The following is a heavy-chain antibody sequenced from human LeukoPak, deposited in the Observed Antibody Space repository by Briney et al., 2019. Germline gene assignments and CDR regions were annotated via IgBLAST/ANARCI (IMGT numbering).Heavy chain of an antibody. CDR2: ISSSSSTI. Sequence: PGGSLRLSCAASGFTFSSYSMNWVRQAPGKGLEWVSYISSSSSTIYYADSVKGRFTISRDNAKNSLYLQMNSLRAEDTAVYYCAREGWDYYYYYGMDVWGQGTTVTVSS. CDR1: GFTFSSYS. CDR3: AREGWDYYYYYGMDV. V-gene: IGHV3-48*04. J-gene: IGHJ6*02. D-gene: IGHD5-24*01.